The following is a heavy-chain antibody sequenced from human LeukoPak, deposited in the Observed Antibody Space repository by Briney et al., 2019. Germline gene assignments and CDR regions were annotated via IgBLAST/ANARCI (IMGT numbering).Heavy chain of an antibody. Sequence: SEKLSCKASGGTFSSYALSWVRQAPGQGLEWMGRIIPICGTAIYAQKFQGRLTITTDESTSTACMELSSLRSEDTAVYYCARLYDILTGQESGDYWGQGTLVTVSS. CDR3: ARLYDILTGQESGDY. D-gene: IGHD3-9*01. CDR2: IIPICGTA. CDR1: GGTFSSYA. J-gene: IGHJ4*02. V-gene: IGHV1-69*05.